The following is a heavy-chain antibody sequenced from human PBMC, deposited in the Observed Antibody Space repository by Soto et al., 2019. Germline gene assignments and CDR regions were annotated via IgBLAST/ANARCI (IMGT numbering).Heavy chain of an antibody. J-gene: IGHJ4*02. CDR2: ISYDGSNK. D-gene: IGHD2-15*01. Sequence: QVQLVESGGGVVQPGRSLRLSCAASGFTFSSYGMHWVRQAPGKGLEWVAVISYDGSNKYYADSVKGRFTISRDNSKNTLYLQMNSLRAEDTDVYYCAKDRLTVVATTEGLDYWGQGTLVTVSS. V-gene: IGHV3-30*18. CDR1: GFTFSSYG. CDR3: AKDRLTVVATTEGLDY.